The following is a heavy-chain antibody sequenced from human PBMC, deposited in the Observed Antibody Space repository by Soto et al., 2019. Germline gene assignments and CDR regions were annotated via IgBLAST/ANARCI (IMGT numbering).Heavy chain of an antibody. CDR2: INAATGKT. D-gene: IGHD2-15*01. J-gene: IGHJ3*01. CDR1: GYTFISYA. Sequence: QVQLVQSGAEVKKPGASVNVSCKASGYTFISYAIHWVRQAPGQRPEWMGWINAATGKTKYSQQFHGRVTITRDTSASTAYRELSSLRSEDTAVYYCAGPGQYILVAFDLWGQGTMVTVSS. V-gene: IGHV1-3*01. CDR3: AGPGQYILVAFDL.